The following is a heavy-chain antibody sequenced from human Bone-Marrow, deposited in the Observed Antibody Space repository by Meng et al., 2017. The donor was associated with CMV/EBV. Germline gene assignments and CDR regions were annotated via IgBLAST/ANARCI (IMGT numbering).Heavy chain of an antibody. V-gene: IGHV3-48*03. Sequence: GESLKISCAASGFTFSRYEMNWVRQAPGKGLEWVTYISSSGSTKYYAGSVKGRFTISRDNAKDSLYLQVNSLRAEDTAVYYCARGDSGNYCVDYWGEGTLVTFSS. CDR2: ISSSGSTK. CDR3: ARGDSGNYCVDY. CDR1: GFTFSRYE. D-gene: IGHD1-26*01. J-gene: IGHJ4*02.